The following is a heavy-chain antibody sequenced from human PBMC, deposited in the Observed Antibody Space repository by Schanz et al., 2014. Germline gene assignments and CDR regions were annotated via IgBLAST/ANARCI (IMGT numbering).Heavy chain of an antibody. D-gene: IGHD3-3*01. Sequence: PGGSLRLSCAASGFSVSSNYMSWVRQAPGKGLEWVSVISGSGGSTYYADSVKGRFTISRDNSKNTLYLQMNSLRAEDTAVYYCARPIYDLWSGSFDYWGQGTLVTVSS. CDR3: ARPIYDLWSGSFDY. CDR1: GFSVSSNY. J-gene: IGHJ4*02. V-gene: IGHV3-53*01. CDR2: ISGSGGST.